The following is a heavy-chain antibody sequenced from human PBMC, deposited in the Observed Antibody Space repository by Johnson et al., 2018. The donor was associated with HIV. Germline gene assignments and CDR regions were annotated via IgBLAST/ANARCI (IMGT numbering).Heavy chain of an antibody. CDR2: ISHHGSNK. D-gene: IGHD5-18*01. CDR1: TFTFTNYA. CDR3: ARGPGYNDGWGAFDI. J-gene: IGHJ3*02. V-gene: IGHV3-30-3*01. Sequence: QVQLVESGGGVVQPGRSLRLSCAASTFTFTNYAMHRVRQAPGKGLEWVALISHHGSNKDCADSVKGRFTISRDNSKNTLYLQMNSLRPEDTAVFYCARGPGYNDGWGAFDIWGQGTVVTVSS.